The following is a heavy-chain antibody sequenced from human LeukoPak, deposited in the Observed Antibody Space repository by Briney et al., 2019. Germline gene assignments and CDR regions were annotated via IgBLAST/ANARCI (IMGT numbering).Heavy chain of an antibody. Sequence: PGGSLRLSCAASEFTFSSYGMHWVRQAPGKGLEWMAVISYDGSNKYYADSVKGRFTISRDNSKNTLYLQMNSLRAEDTAVYYCAKALWFGAVRTRGMDVWGKGTTVTVSS. J-gene: IGHJ6*04. V-gene: IGHV3-30*18. CDR2: ISYDGSNK. D-gene: IGHD3-10*01. CDR3: AKALWFGAVRTRGMDV. CDR1: EFTFSSYG.